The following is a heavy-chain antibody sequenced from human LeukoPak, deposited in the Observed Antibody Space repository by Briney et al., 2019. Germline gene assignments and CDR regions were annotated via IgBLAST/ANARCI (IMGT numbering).Heavy chain of an antibody. CDR2: INPNSGGT. CDR1: GYTFTGYY. J-gene: IGHJ4*02. D-gene: IGHD3-22*01. V-gene: IGHV1-2*02. Sequence: ASVKVSCKASGYTFTGYYMHWVRQAPGQGLEWMGWINPNSGGTNYAQKFQGRVTMTRDTSISTAYMELSRLRSDDTAVYYCARAYYYDSSGSLAYYWGQGTLVIVSS. CDR3: ARAYYYDSSGSLAYY.